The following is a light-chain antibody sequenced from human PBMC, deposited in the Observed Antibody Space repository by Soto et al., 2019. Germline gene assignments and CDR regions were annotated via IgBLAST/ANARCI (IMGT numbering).Light chain of an antibody. CDR2: DVN. CDR1: SSDIGGHIS. CDR3: CSSAGTFYV. V-gene: IGLV2-11*01. Sequence: QSVLTQPRSVSGSPGQSVTISCTGTSSDIGGHISVSWFQQHPGKAHKLMNYDVNKRPSGVPDSLSGSKSGNTASQTISGLQAEDEADYYCCSSAGTFYVFGTGTKVTVL. J-gene: IGLJ1*01.